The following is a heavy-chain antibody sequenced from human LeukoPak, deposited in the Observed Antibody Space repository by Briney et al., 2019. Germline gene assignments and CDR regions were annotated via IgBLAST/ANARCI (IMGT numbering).Heavy chain of an antibody. J-gene: IGHJ4*02. CDR2: IKQDGSEK. D-gene: IGHD2-2*01. V-gene: IGHV3-7*01. CDR3: ASARHAHCSSTSCPLDY. Sequence: GGSLRLSCAVSGFTFSSYWMNWVRQAPGKGLEWVANIKQDGSEKYYVDSVKGRFTISRDNAKNSLYLQMNSLRAEDTAVYYCASARHAHCSSTSCPLDYWGQGTLVTVSS. CDR1: GFTFSSYW.